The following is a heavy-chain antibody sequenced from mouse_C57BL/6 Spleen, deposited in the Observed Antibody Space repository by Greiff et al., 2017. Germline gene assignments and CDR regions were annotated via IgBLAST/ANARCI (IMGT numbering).Heavy chain of an antibody. Sequence: EVQVVESGAELVRPGASVKLSCTASGFNIKDDYMHWVKQRPEQGLEWIGWIDPENGDTESASKFQGKATITADTSSNTAYLQLSSLTSEDTAVYYCTTRFAYWGQGTLVTVSA. CDR2: IDPENGDT. CDR1: GFNIKDDY. V-gene: IGHV14-4*01. J-gene: IGHJ3*01. CDR3: TTRFAY.